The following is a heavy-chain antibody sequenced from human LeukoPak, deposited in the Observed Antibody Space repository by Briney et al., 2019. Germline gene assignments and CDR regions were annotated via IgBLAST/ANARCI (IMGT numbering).Heavy chain of an antibody. J-gene: IGHJ3*02. D-gene: IGHD6-19*01. Sequence: VASVKVSCKASGGTFSSYAISWVRQAPGQGLEWMGWINPNSGGTNYAQKFQGRVTMTRDTSISTAYMGLSRLRSDDTAVYYCARVEQWLADAFDIWGQGTMVTVSS. CDR2: INPNSGGT. CDR3: ARVEQWLADAFDI. CDR1: GGTFSSYA. V-gene: IGHV1-2*02.